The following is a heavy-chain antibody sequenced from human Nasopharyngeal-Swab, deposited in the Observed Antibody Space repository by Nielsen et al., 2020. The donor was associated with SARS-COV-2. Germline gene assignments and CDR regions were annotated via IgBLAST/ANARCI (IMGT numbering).Heavy chain of an antibody. CDR3: ARAANYYDSRLILYFDY. CDR1: GFTFTSYA. D-gene: IGHD3-22*01. J-gene: IGHJ4*02. Sequence: GESLKISCAASGFTFTSYAMHWVRQAPGKGLEWVAVISYDGSSSYYADSVKGRFIISRDNSKNTLYLRMNSLRAEDTAVYYCARAANYYDSRLILYFDYWGQGTLVTVSS. CDR2: ISYDGSSS. V-gene: IGHV3-30*04.